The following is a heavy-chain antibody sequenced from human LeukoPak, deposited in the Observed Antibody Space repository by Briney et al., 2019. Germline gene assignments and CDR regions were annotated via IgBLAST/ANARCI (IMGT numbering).Heavy chain of an antibody. J-gene: IGHJ4*02. CDR3: ARGGGLLIDF. D-gene: IGHD3-16*01. CDR1: GFTFSANW. V-gene: IGHV3-7*01. CDR2: IQQEGSEK. Sequence: GGSLRLSCAASGFTFSANWMNWVRQAPGKGLEWVAIIQQEGSEKHYVDSVKGRFIISRDNAKNSLYLEMNGLRAEDTGIYYCARGGGLLIDFWGQGILVTVSS.